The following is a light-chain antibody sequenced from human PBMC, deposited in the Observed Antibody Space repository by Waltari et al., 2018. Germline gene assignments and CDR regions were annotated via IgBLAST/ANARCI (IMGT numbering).Light chain of an antibody. CDR3: SSYMDTTALEL. V-gene: IGLV2-14*03. Sequence: QSALTQPASVSGSPGQSITISSTGTSSDIGSYNYFSWYQQHPGKAPKLIIFDVTNRPSGVSNRFSGSKSGNTASLIISGLQGEDEADYYCSSYMDTTALELFGGGTSLTVL. CDR1: SSDIGSYNY. J-gene: IGLJ2*01. CDR2: DVT.